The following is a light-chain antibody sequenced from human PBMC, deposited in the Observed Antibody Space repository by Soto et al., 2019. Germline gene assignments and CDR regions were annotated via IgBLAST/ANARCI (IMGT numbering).Light chain of an antibody. J-gene: IGKJ2*01. CDR3: QQYGSSQYT. CDR1: QSVTTNY. Sequence: EIVLTQSPGTLSLSPGERATLSCRASQSVTTNYLAWYQQKPGQAPRLLIYGASSRATGIPDRFSGSGSGTDFTLTISRLEPEDYAVYYCQQYGSSQYTCGQGTKREIK. V-gene: IGKV3-20*01. CDR2: GAS.